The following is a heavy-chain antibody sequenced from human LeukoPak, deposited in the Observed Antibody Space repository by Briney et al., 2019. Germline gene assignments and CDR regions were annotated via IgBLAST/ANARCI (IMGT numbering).Heavy chain of an antibody. Sequence: PSETLSLTCTVSGGSISSYYWSWIRQPPGKGLEWIGYIYYSGSTYYNPSLKSRVTISVDTSKNQFSLKLSSVTAADTAVYYCARAQPRAYYYDSSGYYLNAFDIWGQGTMVTVSS. CDR2: IYYSGST. V-gene: IGHV4-30-4*01. J-gene: IGHJ3*02. CDR3: ARAQPRAYYYDSSGYYLNAFDI. D-gene: IGHD3-22*01. CDR1: GGSISSYY.